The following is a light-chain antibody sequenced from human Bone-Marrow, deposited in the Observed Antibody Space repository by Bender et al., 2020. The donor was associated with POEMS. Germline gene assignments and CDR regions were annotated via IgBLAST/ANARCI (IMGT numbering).Light chain of an antibody. CDR2: DVS. V-gene: IGLV2-14*01. Sequence: QSALTQPASVSGSPGQSITISCTGASSDVVGYKYVSWYQQHPGKVPKLIMSDVSNRPSGVSNRFSGSKSDNAASLTISGLQAEDEADYYCGSYISSSAWVFGGGTKLTVL. J-gene: IGLJ3*02. CDR1: SSDVVGYKY. CDR3: GSYISSSAWV.